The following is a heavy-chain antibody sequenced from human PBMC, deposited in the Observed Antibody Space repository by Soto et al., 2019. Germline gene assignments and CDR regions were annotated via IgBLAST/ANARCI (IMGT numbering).Heavy chain of an antibody. CDR3: ARDGQRGYDMDV. V-gene: IGHV3-23*01. Sequence: GGSLRLSCAASGFTFSSYAMSWVRQAPGKGLEWVSAISGSGGSTYYADSVKGRFTISRDNSKNALYLQMSSLRAEDTAVYYCARDGQRGYDMDVCGQGTTVTVSS. CDR2: ISGSGGST. J-gene: IGHJ6*02. D-gene: IGHD3-10*01. CDR1: GFTFSSYA.